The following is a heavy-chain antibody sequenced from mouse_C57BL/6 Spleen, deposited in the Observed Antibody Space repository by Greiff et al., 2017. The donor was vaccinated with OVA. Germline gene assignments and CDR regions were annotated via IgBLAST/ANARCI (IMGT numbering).Heavy chain of an antibody. J-gene: IGHJ1*03. CDR3: ASPLITTVVAGPYWYFDV. Sequence: QVQLQQPGAELVKPGASVKLSCKASGYTFTSYWMHWVKQRPGQGLEWIGMIHPNSGSTNYNEKFKSKATLTVDKSSSTAYMQLSSLTSEDSAVYYCASPLITTVVAGPYWYFDVWGTGTTVTVSS. V-gene: IGHV1-64*01. CDR1: GYTFTSYW. D-gene: IGHD1-1*01. CDR2: IHPNSGST.